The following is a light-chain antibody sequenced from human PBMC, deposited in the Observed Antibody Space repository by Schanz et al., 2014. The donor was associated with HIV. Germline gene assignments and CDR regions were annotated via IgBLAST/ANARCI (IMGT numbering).Light chain of an antibody. CDR1: SSNIGNNY. Sequence: QSVLTQPPSVSAAPGQKVTISCSGSSSNIGNNYVSWYQHLPGTAPKLLIYDNNKRPSGIPDRFSASKSGTSATLGISGLQTGDEAEYYCGTWDNSLSAGGVFGTGTKVTVL. CDR3: GTWDNSLSAGGV. CDR2: DNN. J-gene: IGLJ1*01. V-gene: IGLV1-51*01.